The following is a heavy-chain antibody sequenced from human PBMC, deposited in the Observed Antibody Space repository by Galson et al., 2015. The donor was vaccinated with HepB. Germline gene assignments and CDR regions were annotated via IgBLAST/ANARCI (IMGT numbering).Heavy chain of an antibody. CDR2: IYYTGTT. Sequence: ETLSLTCSISGGSISSSYWSWVRQPPGKGLEWLGYIYYTGTTHSNPSLTSRITLSIDTSENRLSLRLTSMTAADTAVYYCARDRGGTYYGRGGGPFEIWGQGAMVTVSS. V-gene: IGHV4-59*01. D-gene: IGHD1-26*01. J-gene: IGHJ3*02. CDR1: GGSISSSY. CDR3: ARDRGGTYYGRGGGPFEI.